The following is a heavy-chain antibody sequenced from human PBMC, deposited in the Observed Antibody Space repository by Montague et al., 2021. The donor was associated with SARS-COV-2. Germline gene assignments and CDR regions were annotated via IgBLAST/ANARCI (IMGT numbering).Heavy chain of an antibody. CDR1: GFAFSDYA. D-gene: IGHD6-13*01. CDR2: ISNSGGS. CDR3: AKDRQLVGDDAFDI. V-gene: IGHV3-23*01. J-gene: IGHJ3*02. Sequence: SLRLSCAASGFAFSDYAMSWVRQAPGKGLEWVSGISNSGGSYYADSARGRFTMSRDNSKNTLYLQMNSLRAEDTAVYYCAKDRQLVGDDAFDIWGQGTMVTVSS.